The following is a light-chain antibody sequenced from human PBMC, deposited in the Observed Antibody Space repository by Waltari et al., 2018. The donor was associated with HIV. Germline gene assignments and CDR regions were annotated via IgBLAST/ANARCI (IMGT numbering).Light chain of an antibody. CDR3: QSYDSSLGVV. Sequence: QSVLTQPPSVSGAPGHRVTISCTGSSSNTPTNHDVPWYQQPPATAPNLLIYVDTNRPSEIPDRCSGSKSGTSAALTITGLQAEDEADYYCQSYDSSLGVVFGGGTKLTVL. CDR1: SSNTPTNHD. CDR2: VDT. V-gene: IGLV1-40*01. J-gene: IGLJ2*01.